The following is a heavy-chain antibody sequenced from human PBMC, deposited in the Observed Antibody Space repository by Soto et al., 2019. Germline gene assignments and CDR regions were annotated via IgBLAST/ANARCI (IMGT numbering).Heavy chain of an antibody. CDR1: GGSISSYY. V-gene: IGHV4-59*01. J-gene: IGHJ4*02. CDR3: ATIGRGYSYGTFDY. Sequence: PSETLSLTCTVSGGSISSYYWSWIRQPPGKGLEWIGYIYYSGSTNYNPSLKSRVTISVDTSKNQFSLKLSSVTAADTAVYYCATIGRGYSYGTFDYWGQGTLVTVSS. CDR2: IYYSGST. D-gene: IGHD5-18*01.